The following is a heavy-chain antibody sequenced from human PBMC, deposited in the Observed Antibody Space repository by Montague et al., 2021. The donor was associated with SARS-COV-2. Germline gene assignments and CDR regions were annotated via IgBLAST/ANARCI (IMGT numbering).Heavy chain of an antibody. V-gene: IGHV4-61*02. J-gene: IGHJ5*02. CDR3: AREWVYYDILTGYRNWFDP. Sequence: TLSLTCTVSGGSISSGSYYWSWIRQPAGKGLEWIGRIYTSGSTNYNPSLKSRVTISVGTSKNQFSLKLSSVTAADTAVYYCAREWVYYDILTGYRNWFDPWGQGTLVTVSS. CDR1: GGSISSGSYY. D-gene: IGHD3-9*01. CDR2: IYTSGST.